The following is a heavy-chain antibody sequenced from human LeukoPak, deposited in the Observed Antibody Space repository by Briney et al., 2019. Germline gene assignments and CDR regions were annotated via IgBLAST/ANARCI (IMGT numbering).Heavy chain of an antibody. Sequence: GGSLRLSCAASGFTFSSYAMHWVRQAPGKGLEWVAVISYDGSNKYYADSVKGRFTISRDNSKNTLYLQMNSLRAEDTAVYYCARESSTVAGPPSSAPDYWGQGTLVTVSS. CDR3: ARESSTVAGPPSSAPDY. J-gene: IGHJ4*02. CDR2: ISYDGSNK. D-gene: IGHD6-19*01. CDR1: GFTFSSYA. V-gene: IGHV3-30*04.